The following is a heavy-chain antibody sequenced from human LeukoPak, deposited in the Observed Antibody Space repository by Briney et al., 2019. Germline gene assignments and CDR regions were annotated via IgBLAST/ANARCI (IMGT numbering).Heavy chain of an antibody. CDR2: MNPNSGNT. Sequence: ASVKVSCKASGYTFTSYDINWVRQATGQGLEWMGWMNPNSGNTGYAQKFQGRVTMTRNTSISTAYMELSSLRSEDTAVYYCARGLGRYFDWLPDDYWGKGTLVTVSS. CDR1: GYTFTSYD. D-gene: IGHD3-9*01. J-gene: IGHJ4*02. CDR3: ARGLGRYFDWLPDDY. V-gene: IGHV1-8*01.